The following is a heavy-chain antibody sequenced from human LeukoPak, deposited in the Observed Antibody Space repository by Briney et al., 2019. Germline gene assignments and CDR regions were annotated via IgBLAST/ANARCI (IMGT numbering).Heavy chain of an antibody. Sequence: PGGSLRLSCAASGFTFSSYAMSWVRQAPGKGLEWVSAISGSGGSTYYADSVKGRFTISRDNSKNTLYLQMNSLRAEDTAVYYCAKYRRPYGSGSYYNYWGQGTLVTVPS. CDR1: GFTFSSYA. CDR3: AKYRRPYGSGSYYNY. CDR2: ISGSGGST. J-gene: IGHJ4*02. V-gene: IGHV3-23*01. D-gene: IGHD3-10*01.